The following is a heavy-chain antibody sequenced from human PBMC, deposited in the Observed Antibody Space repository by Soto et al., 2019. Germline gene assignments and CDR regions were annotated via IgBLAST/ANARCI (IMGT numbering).Heavy chain of an antibody. CDR1: GFTFSSFG. V-gene: IGHV3-33*01. CDR2: IWYDGSNK. CDR3: ARDASYYSLWSGYYPSRNGMDV. J-gene: IGHJ6*02. D-gene: IGHD3-3*01. Sequence: GGSLRLSCAASGFTFSSFGMHWVRQAPGKGLEWVSLIWYDGSNKPYGYSVKGRFTISRDTSRNTVYLQMNSLRADDTAVYYCARDASYYSLWSGYYPSRNGMDVWGQGTTVTVSS.